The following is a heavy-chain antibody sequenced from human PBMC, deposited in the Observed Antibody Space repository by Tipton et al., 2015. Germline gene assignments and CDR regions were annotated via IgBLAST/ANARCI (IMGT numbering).Heavy chain of an antibody. Sequence: TLSLTCTVSGDSISRSNYYWGWIRQPPGMGLEWIASIHYGGNTHYNPSLKSRVTISIDTSKNQFSLKLTSVTAADTAVYYCARDLEHGMDVWGQGTTVTVSS. CDR2: IHYGGNT. CDR3: ARDLEHGMDV. V-gene: IGHV4-39*07. CDR1: GDSISRSNYY. D-gene: IGHD5-24*01. J-gene: IGHJ6*02.